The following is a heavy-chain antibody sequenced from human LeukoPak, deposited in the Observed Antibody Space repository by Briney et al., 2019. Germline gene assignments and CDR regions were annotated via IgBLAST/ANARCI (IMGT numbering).Heavy chain of an antibody. CDR2: ITGSGGST. Sequence: PGGSLRLSCAASGFTFSSYAMSWVRQAPGKGLEWVSAITGSGGSTYYADSVKGRFTISRDNSKNTLYLQMNSLTTEDTAVYYCARGKSVVVKGRNDYWGQGTLVTVSS. D-gene: IGHD2-15*01. CDR1: GFTFSSYA. J-gene: IGHJ4*02. CDR3: ARGKSVVVKGRNDY. V-gene: IGHV3-23*01.